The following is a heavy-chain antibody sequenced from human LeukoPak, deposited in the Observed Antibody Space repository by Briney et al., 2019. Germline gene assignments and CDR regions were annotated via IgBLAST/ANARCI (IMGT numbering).Heavy chain of an antibody. CDR1: GFTFSSYE. D-gene: IGHD6-19*01. V-gene: IGHV3-48*03. CDR3: ARDLGSSGWGPFKDTFDY. J-gene: IGHJ4*02. Sequence: GGSLRLSCAASGFTFSSYEMNWVRQAPGKGLEWVSYISSSGSTIYYADSVKGRFTISRDNAKNSLYLQMNSLRAEDTAVYYCARDLGSSGWGPFKDTFDYWGQGTLVTVSS. CDR2: ISSSGSTI.